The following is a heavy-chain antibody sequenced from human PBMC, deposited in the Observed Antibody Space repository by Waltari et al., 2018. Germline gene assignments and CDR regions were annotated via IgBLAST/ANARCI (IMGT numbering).Heavy chain of an antibody. Sequence: QVQMQESGPGLVKPSGTLSLTCTVSGGSIKTHYWTWIRQTPGKGLEWIGHMSYSGRHDYNPPRRSRVTISVDTSKNQVSLNLKSVTAADTAVYYCARVVFGDFLGGWFDSWGWGTRVTVSS. J-gene: IGHJ5*01. D-gene: IGHD4-17*01. CDR2: MSYSGRH. CDR1: GGSIKTHY. CDR3: ARVVFGDFLGGWFDS. V-gene: IGHV4-59*11.